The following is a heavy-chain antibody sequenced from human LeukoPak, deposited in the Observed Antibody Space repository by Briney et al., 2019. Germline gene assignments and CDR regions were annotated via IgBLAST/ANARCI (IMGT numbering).Heavy chain of an antibody. CDR2: IIPIFGTA. V-gene: IGHV1-69*13. CDR3: ARPSRIAAEYYYYMDV. D-gene: IGHD6-13*01. J-gene: IGHJ6*03. CDR1: GDTFSSYA. Sequence: SVKVSCKASGDTFSSYAISWVRQAPGQGLEWMGGIIPIFGTANYAQKFQGRVTITADESTSTAYMELSSLRSEDTAVYYCARPSRIAAEYYYYMDVWGKGTTVTVSS.